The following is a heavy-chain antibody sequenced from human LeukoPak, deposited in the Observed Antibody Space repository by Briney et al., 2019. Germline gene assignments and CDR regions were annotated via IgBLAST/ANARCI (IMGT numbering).Heavy chain of an antibody. Sequence: GGSLRLSRAPSGLTVSMYRMHWVCQGPGKGLVWVSRINTDGTTTTYADSVKGRFTISRDNAKNTLYLQMNSLRVEDTAVYYCVRGAAAAAVHYEYWGQGTLVSVSS. CDR2: INTDGTTT. CDR1: GLTVSMYR. CDR3: VRGAAAAAVHYEY. J-gene: IGHJ4*02. D-gene: IGHD6-13*01. V-gene: IGHV3-74*01.